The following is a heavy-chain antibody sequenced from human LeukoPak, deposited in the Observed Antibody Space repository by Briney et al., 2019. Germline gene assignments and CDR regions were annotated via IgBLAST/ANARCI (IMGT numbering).Heavy chain of an antibody. D-gene: IGHD1-14*01. CDR2: IYPGDSDT. Sequence: GEPLKFSGKASGSSFTTYWIAGVRQMRGEGLEWLGIIYPGDSDTRYNSSFQGQFTISADNAISTAYLQWSSLKASDTAMYYCARHNREYASDSPLDYWGQGTLVTVSS. CDR3: ARHNREYASDSPLDY. V-gene: IGHV5-51*01. CDR1: GSSFTTYW. J-gene: IGHJ4*02.